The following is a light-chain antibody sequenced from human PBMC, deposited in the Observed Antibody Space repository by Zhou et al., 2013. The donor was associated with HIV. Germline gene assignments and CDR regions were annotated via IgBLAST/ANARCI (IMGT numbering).Light chain of an antibody. Sequence: DIIMTQSPATLSVSPGERATLSCRASQGVGSNVAWYQQKPGQPPRLLIYSASIREIGIPDRFSGSESGRDFTLTITSLQAEDFGVYYCQSYRNWPLSITFGQGTRLE. J-gene: IGKJ5*01. CDR2: SAS. CDR1: QGVGSN. V-gene: IGKV3-15*01. CDR3: QSYRNWPLSIT.